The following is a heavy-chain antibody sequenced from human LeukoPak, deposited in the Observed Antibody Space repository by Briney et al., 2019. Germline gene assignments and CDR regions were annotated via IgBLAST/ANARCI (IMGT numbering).Heavy chain of an antibody. CDR2: IYYSGST. V-gene: IGHV4-59*01. J-gene: IGHJ5*02. Sequence: PSETLSLTCTVSGGSISSYYWSWIRQPPGKGLEWIGYIYYSGSTNYNPSLKSRVTISVDTSKNQFSLKLSSVTAADTAVYYCARDHCSSTSCGPRCFDPWGQGTLVTVSS. D-gene: IGHD2-2*01. CDR1: GGSISSYY. CDR3: ARDHCSSTSCGPRCFDP.